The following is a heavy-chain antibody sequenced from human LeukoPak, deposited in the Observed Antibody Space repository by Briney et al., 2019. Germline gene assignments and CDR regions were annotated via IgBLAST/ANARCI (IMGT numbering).Heavy chain of an antibody. Sequence: GESLNTSWKGSGYIFTTYWIAGVPQVPGRALEWMGIIYTGDFDTTYSPCCEGQATFSADTSINAAYLQWSSLKASDTAIYYCARVVNLSFDYWGQGTVVTASS. CDR1: GYIFTTYW. CDR2: IYTGDFDT. D-gene: IGHD2-15*01. CDR3: ARVVNLSFDY. V-gene: IGHV5-51*01. J-gene: IGHJ4*02.